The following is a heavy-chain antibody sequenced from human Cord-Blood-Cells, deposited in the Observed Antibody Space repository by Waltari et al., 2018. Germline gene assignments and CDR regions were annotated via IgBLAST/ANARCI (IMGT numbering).Heavy chain of an antibody. J-gene: IGHJ5*02. CDR2: IYYSGST. D-gene: IGHD3-22*01. V-gene: IGHV4-59*01. CDR1: GGSISSYY. CDR3: ARAWGYDSSGYYPNSHWCDP. Sequence: QVQLQESGPGLVKPSETLSLTCTVSGGSISSYYWSWIRQPPGKGLEWIGYIYYSGSTNYHPSPKSRVTKSVDTSKNQFSLKLSSVTAADTAVYYCARAWGYDSSGYYPNSHWCDPWGQGTLVTVSS.